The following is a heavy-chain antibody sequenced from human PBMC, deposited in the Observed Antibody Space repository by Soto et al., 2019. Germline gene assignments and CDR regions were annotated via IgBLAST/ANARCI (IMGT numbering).Heavy chain of an antibody. CDR3: TSAPQTALTEEMARS. Sequence: EVQLVESGGGLVKPGGSLRLGCEVSGFTVGSAWMNWVRQAPGKGLVWVGRIKSKVEGGTTDYAETVKGRFTISIDESKNTLYLQMESLKTADTAVYYCTSAPQTALTEEMARSWRQGTLVTVSS. D-gene: IGHD2-21*02. V-gene: IGHV3-15*07. CDR2: IKSKVEGGTT. J-gene: IGHJ5*02. CDR1: GFTVGSAW.